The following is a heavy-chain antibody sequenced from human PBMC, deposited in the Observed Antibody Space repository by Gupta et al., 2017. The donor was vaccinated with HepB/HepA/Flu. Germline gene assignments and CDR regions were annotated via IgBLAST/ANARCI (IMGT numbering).Heavy chain of an antibody. V-gene: IGHV1-46*01. CDR3: AREAGVFDWLEDTRGGYFDY. D-gene: IGHD3-9*01. CDR1: GYTFTSYY. CDR2: INPSGGST. J-gene: IGHJ4*02. Sequence: QVQLVQSGAEVKKPGASVKVSCKASGYTFTSYYMHWVRQAPGQGLEWMGIINPSGGSTSYAQKFQGRVTMTRDTSTSTVYMELSSLRSEDTAVYYCAREAGVFDWLEDTRGGYFDYWGQGTLVTVSS.